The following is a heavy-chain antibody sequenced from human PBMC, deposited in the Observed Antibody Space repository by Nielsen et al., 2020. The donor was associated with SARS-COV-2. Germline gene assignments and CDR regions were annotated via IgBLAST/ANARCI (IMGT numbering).Heavy chain of an antibody. Sequence: SETLSLTCAVSGGSISSGGYSWSWIRQPPGKGLEWIGYIYHSGSTYYNPSLKSRVTISVDRSKNQFSLKLSSVTAADTAVYYCARIGKSEGIDYWGQGTLVTVSS. V-gene: IGHV4-30-2*02. CDR3: ARIGKSEGIDY. CDR2: IYHSGST. CDR1: GGSISSGGYS. D-gene: IGHD2/OR15-2a*01. J-gene: IGHJ4*02.